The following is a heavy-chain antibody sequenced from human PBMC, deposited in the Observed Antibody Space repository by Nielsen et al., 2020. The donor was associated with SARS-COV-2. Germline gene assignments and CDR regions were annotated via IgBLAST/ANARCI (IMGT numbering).Heavy chain of an antibody. Sequence: SETLSLTCAVSGGSISSGGYSWSWIRQPPGKGLEWIGSIYYSGSTYYNPSLKSRVTISVDTSKNQFSLKLSSVTAADTAVYYCAYSSSWYYYGMDVWGQGTTVTVSS. J-gene: IGHJ6*02. D-gene: IGHD6-13*01. CDR2: IYYSGST. CDR3: AYSSSWYYYGMDV. V-gene: IGHV4-30-2*03. CDR1: GGSISSGGYS.